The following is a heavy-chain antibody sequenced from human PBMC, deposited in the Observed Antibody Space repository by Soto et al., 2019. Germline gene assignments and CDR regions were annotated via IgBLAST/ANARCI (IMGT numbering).Heavy chain of an antibody. J-gene: IGHJ4*02. CDR2: INADGSST. V-gene: IGHV3-74*01. D-gene: IGHD5-12*01. CDR3: VISREGYNLVGDN. CDR1: GFTFSSYW. Sequence: EVQLVESGGGLVQPGGSLRVSCAASGFTFSSYWMHWVRQAPGEGLVWVSRINADGSSTTYADSVKGRFTISRDNAKNTLSLQMNSLRAEDSAIYYCVISREGYNLVGDNWGQGALVTVSS.